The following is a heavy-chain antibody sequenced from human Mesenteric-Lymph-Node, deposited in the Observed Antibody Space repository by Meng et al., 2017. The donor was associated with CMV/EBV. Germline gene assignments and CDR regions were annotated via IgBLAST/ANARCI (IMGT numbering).Heavy chain of an antibody. CDR3: ARDKAAGASTGSSFDY. CDR1: GFTFSSYW. J-gene: IGHJ4*02. CDR2: IKQDGSEK. V-gene: IGHV3-7*01. Sequence: GGSLRLSCVASGFTFSSYWMSWVRQAPGKGLEWVANIKQDGSEKYYVDSVKGRFTISRDNAKNSLYLQMNSLRAEDTAVYYCARDKAAGASTGSSFDYWGQGTLVTVSS. D-gene: IGHD6-25*01.